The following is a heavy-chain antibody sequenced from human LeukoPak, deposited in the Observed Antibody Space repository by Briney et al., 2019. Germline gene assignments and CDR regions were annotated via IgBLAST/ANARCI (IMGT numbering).Heavy chain of an antibody. Sequence: GGSLGLSCAASGFTFSSYAMHWVCQAPGKGLEWVAVISYDGSNKYYADSVKGRFTISRDNSKNTLYLQMNSLRAEDTAVYYCARDRVGATDYFDYWGQGTLVTVSS. CDR2: ISYDGSNK. D-gene: IGHD1-26*01. CDR3: ARDRVGATDYFDY. J-gene: IGHJ4*02. V-gene: IGHV3-30-3*01. CDR1: GFTFSSYA.